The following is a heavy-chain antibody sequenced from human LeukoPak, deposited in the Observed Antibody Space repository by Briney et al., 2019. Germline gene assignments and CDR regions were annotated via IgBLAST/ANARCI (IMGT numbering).Heavy chain of an antibody. Sequence: ASVKVSCKASGYTFTGYYIHWVRQAPGQGLEWMGRVNSNSAVAESEEKFQGRVTVTRDTSIRTVYMGLFRLTSDDTAIYYCARDLSSTPHWELDYWGQGTLVTVSS. CDR1: GYTFTGYY. J-gene: IGHJ4*02. CDR3: ARDLSSTPHWELDY. D-gene: IGHD7-27*01. CDR2: VNSNSAVA. V-gene: IGHV1-2*06.